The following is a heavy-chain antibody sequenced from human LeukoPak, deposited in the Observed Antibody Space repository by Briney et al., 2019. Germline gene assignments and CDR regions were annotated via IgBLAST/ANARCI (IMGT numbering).Heavy chain of an antibody. D-gene: IGHD6-13*01. CDR3: ARDLGSIAAAGNSLGDY. CDR1: GYTFTGYY. J-gene: IGHJ4*02. Sequence: ASVKVSCKASGYTFTGYYMHWVRQAPGQGLEWMGWINPNSGGANYAQKFQGRVTMTRDTSISTAYMELSRLRSDDTAVYYCARDLGSIAAAGNSLGDYWGQGTLVTVSS. CDR2: INPNSGGA. V-gene: IGHV1-2*02.